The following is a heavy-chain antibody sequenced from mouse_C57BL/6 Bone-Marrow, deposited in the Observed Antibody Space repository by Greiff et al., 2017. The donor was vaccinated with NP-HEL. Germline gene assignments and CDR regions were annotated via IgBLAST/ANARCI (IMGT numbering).Heavy chain of an antibody. CDR2: ISNGGGST. J-gene: IGHJ2*01. Sequence: EVKLVESGGGLVQPGGSLKLSCAASGFTFSDYYMYWVRQTPEKRLEWVAYISNGGGSTYYPDTVKGRFTISSDTPKNTLYLQMSRRKSEDTAMYYCARHSRISYYYGSSPFDYWGQGTTLTVSS. D-gene: IGHD1-1*01. CDR1: GFTFSDYY. CDR3: ARHSRISYYYGSSPFDY. V-gene: IGHV5-12*01.